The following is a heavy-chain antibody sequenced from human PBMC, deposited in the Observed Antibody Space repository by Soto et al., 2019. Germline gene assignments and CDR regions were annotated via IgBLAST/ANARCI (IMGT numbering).Heavy chain of an antibody. V-gene: IGHV1-46*01. CDR1: GYTFTSYY. Sequence: GASVKVSCKASGYTFTSYYMHWVRQAPGQGLEWMGIIKPTGGSTSYAQKFQGRVTMTRDTSTSTAYMELRSLRSDDTAVYYCARDFYYDSSGSTLYYYGMDVWGQGTTVTVSS. CDR3: ARDFYYDSSGSTLYYYGMDV. D-gene: IGHD3-22*01. CDR2: IKPTGGST. J-gene: IGHJ6*02.